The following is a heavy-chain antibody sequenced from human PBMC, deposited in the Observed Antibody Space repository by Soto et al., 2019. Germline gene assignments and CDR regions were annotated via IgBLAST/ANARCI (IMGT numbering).Heavy chain of an antibody. D-gene: IGHD3-3*01. CDR2: ISGSGGST. CDR1: GFTFSSYA. V-gene: IGHV3-23*01. J-gene: IGHJ4*02. CDR3: AKDGRITIFGVAEYYFDY. Sequence: GGSLRLSCAASGFTFSSYAMSWVRQAPGKGLEWVSAISGSGGSTYYADSVKGRFTIPRDNSKNKLYLQMNSLRAEDTAVYYCAKDGRITIFGVAEYYFDYWGQGTLVTVSS.